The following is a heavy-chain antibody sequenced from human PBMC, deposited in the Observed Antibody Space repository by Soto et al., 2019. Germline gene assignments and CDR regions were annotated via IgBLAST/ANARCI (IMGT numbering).Heavy chain of an antibody. J-gene: IGHJ6*02. CDR1: GLIFSDYH. CDR2: IRRKANSYTT. Sequence: EVQLVESGGGLVQPGGSLRLSCAASGLIFSDYHMDWVRQAPGKGLEWVGRIRRKANSYTTEYAESVKGRFTISRDASKNSLYLQMNSLKSEDTAVYYCAMLGGWSGGSSGMDVWGQGTTVTVSS. CDR3: AMLGGWSGGSSGMDV. V-gene: IGHV3-72*01. D-gene: IGHD6-19*01.